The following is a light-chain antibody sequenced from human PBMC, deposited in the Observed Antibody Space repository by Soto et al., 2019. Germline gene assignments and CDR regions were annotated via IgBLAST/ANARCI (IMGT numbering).Light chain of an antibody. CDR1: QNIDTY. J-gene: IGKJ2*03. CDR2: ASS. CDR3: QQSYSTPYR. V-gene: IGKV1-39*01. Sequence: DIQMTQSPSFLSATVGDTVTITCRATQNIDTYVNWYQQRPGRAPKLLIYASSKLQSGVPYRFIGSGSGTDFTHTISSLQPEDLATYYCQQSYSTPYRFGRGTKLEIK.